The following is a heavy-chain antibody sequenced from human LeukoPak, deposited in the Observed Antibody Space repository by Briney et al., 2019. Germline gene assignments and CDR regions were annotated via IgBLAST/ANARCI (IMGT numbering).Heavy chain of an antibody. CDR2: IYPGDSDT. CDR1: GYSFTSYW. D-gene: IGHD5-24*01. J-gene: IGHJ4*02. V-gene: IGHV5-51*01. Sequence: GESLKISCRGSGYSFTSYWIGWVRQMPGKGLEWMGIIYPGDSDTRYSPSFQGQVTISADKSISTAYLQWSSLKASDTAMYYRARQGIESKWLQYSFDFWGQGTLVTVSS. CDR3: ARQGIESKWLQYSFDF.